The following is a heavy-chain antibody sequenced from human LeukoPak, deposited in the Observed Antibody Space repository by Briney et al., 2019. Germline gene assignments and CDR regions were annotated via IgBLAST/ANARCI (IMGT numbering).Heavy chain of an antibody. Sequence: SETLSLTCTVSGYSISSGYYWGWIRQPPGKGLEWIGSIYHSGSTYYNPSLKSRVTISVDTSKNQFSLKLSSVTAADTAVYYCARVNDSSDSEAFDIWGQGTMVTVSS. J-gene: IGHJ3*02. V-gene: IGHV4-38-2*02. CDR1: GYSISSGYY. D-gene: IGHD3-22*01. CDR2: IYHSGST. CDR3: ARVNDSSDSEAFDI.